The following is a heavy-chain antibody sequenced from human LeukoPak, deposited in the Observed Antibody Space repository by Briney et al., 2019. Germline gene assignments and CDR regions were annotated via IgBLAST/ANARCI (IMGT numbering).Heavy chain of an antibody. CDR2: IYYSGST. Sequence: SETLSLTCTVSGGSISSYYWSWIRQPPGKGLEWIGYIYYSGSTNYNPSLKSRVTISVDTSKNQFSLKLSSVTAADTAVYCCARSWELLAFWFDPWGQGTLVTVSS. CDR3: ARSWELLAFWFDP. J-gene: IGHJ5*02. D-gene: IGHD1-26*01. CDR1: GGSISSYY. V-gene: IGHV4-59*08.